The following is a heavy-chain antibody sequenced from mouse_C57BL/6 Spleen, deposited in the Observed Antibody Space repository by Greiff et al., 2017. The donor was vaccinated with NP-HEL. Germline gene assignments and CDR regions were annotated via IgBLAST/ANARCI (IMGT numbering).Heavy chain of an antibody. CDR3: ARSKGKEVVFAY. V-gene: IGHV1-69*01. D-gene: IGHD1-3*01. Sequence: QVQLPQPGAELVMPGASVKLSCKATGYTFTSYWMPWVKQRPGQGLAWIGEVVPCDSYTNYNQKFKGKSTLTVDKSSSTAYMQINSRTSEDSAVYYCARSKGKEVVFAYWGQGTLVTVSA. CDR1: GYTFTSYW. J-gene: IGHJ3*01. CDR2: VVPCDSYT.